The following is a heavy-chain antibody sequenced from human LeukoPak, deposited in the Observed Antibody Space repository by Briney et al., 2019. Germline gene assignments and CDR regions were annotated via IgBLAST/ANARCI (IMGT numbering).Heavy chain of an antibody. Sequence: GGSLRLSCAASGFTVSSNYMSWVRQAPGKGLEWVSVIYSGGSTYYADSVKGRFTISRDNSKNTLYLQMNSLRAEDTAVYYCARGSYSHYYYGMDVWGQGTTVTASS. CDR3: ARGSYSHYYYGMDV. V-gene: IGHV3-53*01. J-gene: IGHJ6*02. D-gene: IGHD1-26*01. CDR1: GFTVSSNY. CDR2: IYSGGST.